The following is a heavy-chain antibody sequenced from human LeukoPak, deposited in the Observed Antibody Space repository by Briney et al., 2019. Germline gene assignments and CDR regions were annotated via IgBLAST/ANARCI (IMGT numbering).Heavy chain of an antibody. D-gene: IGHD3-10*01. CDR2: IYHSGST. CDR3: ARVLLWFGDPNWFDP. J-gene: IGHJ5*02. Sequence: SETLSLTCAVSGGSISSGGYSWSWIRQPPGKGLEGIGYIYHSGSTYYNPSLKSRVTISVDRSKNQFSLKLSSVAAADTAVYYCARVLLWFGDPNWFDPWGQGTLVTVSS. V-gene: IGHV4-30-2*01. CDR1: GGSISSGGYS.